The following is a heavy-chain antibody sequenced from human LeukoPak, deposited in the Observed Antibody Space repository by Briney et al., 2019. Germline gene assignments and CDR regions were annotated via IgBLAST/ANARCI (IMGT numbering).Heavy chain of an antibody. V-gene: IGHV3-49*03. D-gene: IGHD3-22*01. Sequence: GGSLRLSGTASGFTFGDYAMSWFRQAPGKGLEWVGFIRSKAYGGTTEYAASVKGRFTISRDDSKSIAYLQMNSLKTEDTAVYYCTREPELDDSSGHYFNWFDPWGQGTLVTVSS. CDR2: IRSKAYGGTT. CDR3: TREPELDDSSGHYFNWFDP. J-gene: IGHJ5*02. CDR1: GFTFGDYA.